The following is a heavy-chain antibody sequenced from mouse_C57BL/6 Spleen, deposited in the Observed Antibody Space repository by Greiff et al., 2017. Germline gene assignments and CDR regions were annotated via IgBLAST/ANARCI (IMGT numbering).Heavy chain of an antibody. CDR2: IDPEDGDT. D-gene: IGHD4-1*01. V-gene: IGHV14-1*01. Sequence: EVKLQQSGAELVRPGASVKLSCTASGFNIKDYYMHWVKQRPEQGLEWIGRIDPEDGDTEYAPKFQGKATMTADTSSNTAYLQLSSLTSEDTAVYYCTTSSWDRRFAYWGQGTLVTVSA. CDR3: TTSSWDRRFAY. CDR1: GFNIKDYY. J-gene: IGHJ3*01.